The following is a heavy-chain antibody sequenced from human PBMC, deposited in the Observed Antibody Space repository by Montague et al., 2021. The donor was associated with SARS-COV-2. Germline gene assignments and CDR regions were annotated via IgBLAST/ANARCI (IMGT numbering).Heavy chain of an antibody. CDR2: ISYNSENT. CDR3: AKDVYYGSGNYWQAFDY. V-gene: IGHV3-9*01. J-gene: IGHJ4*02. Sequence: CRRLSCAASGFTFGDYAMHWVRQTPGKGLEWVSRISYNSENTGYADSVKGRFTISRDNAKNSLYLQMNSLRTDDTALYYCAKDVYYGSGNYWQAFDYWGQGTLVTVSS. CDR1: GFTFGDYA. D-gene: IGHD3-10*01.